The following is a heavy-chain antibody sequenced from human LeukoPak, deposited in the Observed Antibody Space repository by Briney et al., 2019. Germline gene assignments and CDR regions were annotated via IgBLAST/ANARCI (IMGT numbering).Heavy chain of an antibody. CDR3: AKDVATVTTKGGIDY. J-gene: IGHJ4*02. V-gene: IGHV3-9*01. Sequence: PGGSLRLSCAASGFTFDDYAMHWVRQAPGKGLEWVSGISWNSGSIGYADSVKGRFTISRDNAKNSLYLQMNSLRAEDTALYYCAKDVATVTTKGGIDYWGQGTLVTVSS. CDR2: ISWNSGSI. D-gene: IGHD4-17*01. CDR1: GFTFDDYA.